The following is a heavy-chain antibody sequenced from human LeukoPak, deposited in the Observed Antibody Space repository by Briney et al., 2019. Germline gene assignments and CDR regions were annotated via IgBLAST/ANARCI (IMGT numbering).Heavy chain of an antibody. CDR3: ARVGSYCMDV. Sequence: SETLSLTCTVSGGSISSYYWSWIRQAPGKGLEWIGYIHDSGSTNYNPSLKSRVTISIDTSKNQFSLKLSSVTAADTAVYYCARVGSYCMDVWGKGSTVTVSS. CDR1: GGSISSYY. CDR2: IHDSGST. J-gene: IGHJ6*03. V-gene: IGHV4-59*01. D-gene: IGHD1-26*01.